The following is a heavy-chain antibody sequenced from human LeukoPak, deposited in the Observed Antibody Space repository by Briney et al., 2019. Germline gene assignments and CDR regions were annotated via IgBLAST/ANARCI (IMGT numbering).Heavy chain of an antibody. Sequence: GGTLRLSCAASGFAFSSYVMTWVRQAPGKGLEWVSAISSTGGTAYYADSVKGRFTISRDNSKNTLYLQMNSLRAEDTAVYYCLRGVISDYWGQGTLVTVSS. CDR1: GFAFSSYV. CDR2: ISSTGGTA. CDR3: LRGVISDY. J-gene: IGHJ4*02. D-gene: IGHD3-10*01. V-gene: IGHV3-23*01.